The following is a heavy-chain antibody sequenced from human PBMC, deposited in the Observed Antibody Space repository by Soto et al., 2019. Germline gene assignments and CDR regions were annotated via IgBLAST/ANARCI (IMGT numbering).Heavy chain of an antibody. CDR1: GGTFSSYT. CDR3: ATSAATITIDDY. D-gene: IGHD5-12*01. J-gene: IGHJ4*02. Sequence: QVQLVQSGAEVKKPGASVKVSCKASGGTFSSYTISWVRQAPGQGLEWMGRIIPILGIANYAQKFQGRVTIPADNSTSTAYMDLSRLRSEDTAVDYCATSAATITIDDYWGQGRLDVVSS. V-gene: IGHV1-69*02. CDR2: IIPILGIA.